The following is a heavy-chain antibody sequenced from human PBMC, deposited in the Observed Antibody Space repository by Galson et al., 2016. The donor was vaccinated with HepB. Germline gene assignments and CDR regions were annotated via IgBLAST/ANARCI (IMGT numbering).Heavy chain of an antibody. D-gene: IGHD6-19*01. CDR1: GFTFSKYW. J-gene: IGHJ6*02. V-gene: IGHV3-7*05. Sequence: SLRLSCAASGFTFSKYWMSWVRQAPGKGLEWVADIDQDGSEKYYVDSVKGRVTISRDNAKNALYLQMNSLKTEDTAVYYCATGPEWQVNYYYYGLEGWGQGTTVTVSS. CDR3: ATGPEWQVNYYYYGLEG. CDR2: IDQDGSEK.